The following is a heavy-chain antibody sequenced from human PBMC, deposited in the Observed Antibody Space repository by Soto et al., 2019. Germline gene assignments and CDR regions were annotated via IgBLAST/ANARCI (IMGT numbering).Heavy chain of an antibody. CDR3: ARYYYDSSGYYYGSFDP. CDR2: IYYTGNT. J-gene: IGHJ5*02. D-gene: IGHD3-22*01. V-gene: IGHV4-59*01. Sequence: SETLSLTCTVSGDSISTYYWSWIRQPPGKGLEWIAYIYYTGNTYYNPSLKSRVTISMDTSKNQFSLKLSSVTAADTAVYYCARYYYDSSGYYYGSFDPWGQGTLVTVSS. CDR1: GDSISTYY.